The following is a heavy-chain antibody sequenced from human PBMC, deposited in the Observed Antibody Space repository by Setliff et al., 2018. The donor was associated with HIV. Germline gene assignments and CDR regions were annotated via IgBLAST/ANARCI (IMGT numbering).Heavy chain of an antibody. CDR3: ASPRGSYGIDY. Sequence: SETLSLTCTVSGGSISSSSYYWGWIRQPPGKGLEWIGSIYYSASTYYNPSLKSRVTISVDTSKNQFSLKLSSVTAADTAVYYRASPRGSYGIDYWGQGTLVTVSS. CDR1: GGSISSSSYY. V-gene: IGHV4-39*01. J-gene: IGHJ4*02. D-gene: IGHD1-26*01. CDR2: IYYSAST.